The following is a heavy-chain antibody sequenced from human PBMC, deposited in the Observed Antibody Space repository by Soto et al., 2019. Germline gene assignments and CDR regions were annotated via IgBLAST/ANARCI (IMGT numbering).Heavy chain of an antibody. J-gene: IGHJ4*02. V-gene: IGHV1-3*04. CDR2: VDTADRNT. CDR1: GYTFTSYP. CDR3: ARRGGAYCDY. Sequence: QVQLVQSGAEVKKPGASVKVSCKASGYTFTSYPIHWVRQAPGQRLEWMGWVDTADRNTKYSQRFQDRVTITRDASATTAYMELSSLSSEDTAIYYCARRGGAYCDYWRQGTLVTVSS. D-gene: IGHD1-26*01.